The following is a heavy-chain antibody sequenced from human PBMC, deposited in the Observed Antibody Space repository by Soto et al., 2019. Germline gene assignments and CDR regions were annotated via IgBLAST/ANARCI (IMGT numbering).Heavy chain of an antibody. V-gene: IGHV1-18*01. J-gene: IGHJ6*02. CDR1: GYTFTSYG. CDR2: ISAYNGNT. D-gene: IGHD3-9*01. CDR3: ARLTPYYDILTGDYYGMDV. Sequence: ASVKVSCKASGYTFTSYGISWVRQAPGQGLEWMGWISAYNGNTNYAQKLQGRVTMTTDTSASTAYMELRSLRSDDTAVYYCARLTPYYDILTGDYYGMDVWGQGTRVTVPS.